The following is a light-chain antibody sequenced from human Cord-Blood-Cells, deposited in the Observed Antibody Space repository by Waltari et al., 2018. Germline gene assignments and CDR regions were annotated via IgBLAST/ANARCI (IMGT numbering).Light chain of an antibody. CDR1: QSGRSY. Sequence: EIVLTQSPATLSLSPGVRATFSCRASQSGRSYLSWYQQKPGQAPRLLLYDASNRATGVPARFSGSGSGTDFTLPISSLEPEDYAVYYCQQRSNWPPITFGQGTRLEIK. CDR2: DAS. CDR3: QQRSNWPPIT. V-gene: IGKV3-11*01. J-gene: IGKJ5*01.